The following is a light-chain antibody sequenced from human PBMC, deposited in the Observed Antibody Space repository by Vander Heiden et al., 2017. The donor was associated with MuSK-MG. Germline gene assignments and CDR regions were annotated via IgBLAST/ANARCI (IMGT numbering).Light chain of an antibody. CDR3: QQDDTTPHT. Sequence: DIVLTQSPASLAVSLGERPTINCKSSQSVLYSSNNKNYLAWYQQKPGQPPKLLIYWASTRESGVPDRFSGSGSGTDFTLTISSLQAEDVAVYYCQQDDTTPHTFGQGTKLEIK. V-gene: IGKV4-1*01. CDR2: WAS. J-gene: IGKJ2*01. CDR1: QSVLYSSNNKNY.